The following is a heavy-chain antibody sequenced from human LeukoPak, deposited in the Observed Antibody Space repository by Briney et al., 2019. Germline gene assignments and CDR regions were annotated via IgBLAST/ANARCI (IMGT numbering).Heavy chain of an antibody. Sequence: GGSLRLSCAASGFSFSSYWMHWVRQAPGKGLEWVSSISSSSSYIYYADSVKGRFTISRDNAKNSLYLQMNSLRAEDTAVYYCARDRTTNSDYWGQGTLVTVSS. D-gene: IGHD4-17*01. CDR1: GFSFSSYW. CDR2: ISSSSSYI. CDR3: ARDRTTNSDY. V-gene: IGHV3-21*01. J-gene: IGHJ4*02.